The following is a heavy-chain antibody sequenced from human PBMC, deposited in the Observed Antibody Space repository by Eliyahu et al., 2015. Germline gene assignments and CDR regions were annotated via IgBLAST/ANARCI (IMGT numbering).Heavy chain of an antibody. J-gene: IGHJ3*02. CDR1: GYTFTXYG. CDR3: ARDSLVRWHDAFDI. Sequence: QVQLVQSGAEVKKPGASVKVSCXASGYTFTXYGISWVRQAPGQGLEWMGWISXYNGNTXYAQKLQGRVTMTTDTSTSTAYMELRSLRSDDTAVYYCARDSLVRWHDAFDIWGQGTMVTVSS. D-gene: IGHD4-23*01. V-gene: IGHV1-18*01. CDR2: ISXYNGNT.